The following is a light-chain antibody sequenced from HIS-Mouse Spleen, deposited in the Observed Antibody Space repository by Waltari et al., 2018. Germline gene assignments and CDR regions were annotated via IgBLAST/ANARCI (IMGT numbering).Light chain of an antibody. V-gene: IGKV4-1*01. CDR1: QSVLYSSNNKNY. Sequence: DIVMTQSPDSLAVPLGERATIHCKASQSVLYSSNNKNYLAWYQQKPGQPPKLLIYWASTRESGVPDRFSGSGSGTDFTLTISSLQAEDVAVYYCQQYYSTPPLYTFGQGTKLEIK. CDR3: QQYYSTPPLYT. J-gene: IGKJ2*01. CDR2: WAS.